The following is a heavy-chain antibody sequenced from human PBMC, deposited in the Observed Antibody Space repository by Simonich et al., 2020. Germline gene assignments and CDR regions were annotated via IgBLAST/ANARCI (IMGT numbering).Heavy chain of an antibody. Sequence: QVQLVQSGAEVKKPGASVKVSCKASGYTFTGYYMHWVRQAPGQGLEGMGGINPNRGGTNNAQKFQGRVTMTRDTSISTAYMELSRLRSDDTAVYYCARGGVQYYYYYMDVWGKGTTVTVSS. CDR2: INPNRGGT. CDR1: GYTFTGYY. V-gene: IGHV1-2*02. J-gene: IGHJ6*03. CDR3: ARGGVQYYYYYMDV. D-gene: IGHD3-3*01.